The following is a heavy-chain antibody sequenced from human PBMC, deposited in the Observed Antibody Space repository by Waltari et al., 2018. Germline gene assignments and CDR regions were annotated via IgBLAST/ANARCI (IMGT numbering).Heavy chain of an antibody. D-gene: IGHD5-12*01. Sequence: EVQLVESGGGLVQPGESLRLSCAASGFTFSTYNMNWVRQAPEKGLEWVSYISSSTTTYYAGYVKVRFTISRDNAKNSLYLQMNSLRAEDTALYYCARGRAGYIQDVFDIWGQGTMVSVSS. V-gene: IGHV3-48*01. CDR1: GFTFSTYN. J-gene: IGHJ3*02. CDR3: ARGRAGYIQDVFDI. CDR2: ISSSTTT.